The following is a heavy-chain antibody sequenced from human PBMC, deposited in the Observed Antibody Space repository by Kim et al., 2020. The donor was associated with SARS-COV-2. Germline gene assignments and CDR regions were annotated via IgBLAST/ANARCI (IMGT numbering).Heavy chain of an antibody. J-gene: IGHJ4*02. V-gene: IGHV3-64*01. D-gene: IGHD5-18*01. CDR1: GFTFSSYA. CDR3: ARGGGDTAMGGFDY. Sequence: GGSLRHSCAASGFTFSSYAMHWVRQAPGKGLEYVSAISSNGGSTYYANSVKGRFTISRDNSKNTLYLQMGSLRAEDMAVYYCARGGGDTAMGGFDYWGQGTLVTVSS. CDR2: ISSNGGST.